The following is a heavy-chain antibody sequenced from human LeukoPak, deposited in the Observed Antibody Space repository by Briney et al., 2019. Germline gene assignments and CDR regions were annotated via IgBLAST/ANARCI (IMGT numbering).Heavy chain of an antibody. CDR3: ARAAYSSSFPFHYYYGMDV. V-gene: IGHV4-59*01. CDR1: GGSISSYY. J-gene: IGHJ6*02. Sequence: SETLSLTCTVSGGSISSYYWSWIRQPPGKGLEWIGYIYYSGSTNYNPSLKSRVTISVDTSKNQFSLKLSSVTAADTAVYYCARAAYSSSFPFHYYYGMDVWGQGTRSPSP. D-gene: IGHD6-13*01. CDR2: IYYSGST.